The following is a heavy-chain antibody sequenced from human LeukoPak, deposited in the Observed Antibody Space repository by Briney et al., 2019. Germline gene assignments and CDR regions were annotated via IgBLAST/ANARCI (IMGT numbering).Heavy chain of an antibody. Sequence: GGSLRLSCAASRFTFSSYAMHWVRQAPGKGLEWLAVTSYDEIHKHYVDSVKGRFTISRDNAKNTVYLQMDSLRDEDTAVYYCTRDWYYTTDYWGQGTLVTVSS. CDR3: TRDWYYTTDY. V-gene: IGHV3-30-3*01. D-gene: IGHD1-26*01. CDR1: RFTFSSYA. CDR2: TSYDEIHK. J-gene: IGHJ4*02.